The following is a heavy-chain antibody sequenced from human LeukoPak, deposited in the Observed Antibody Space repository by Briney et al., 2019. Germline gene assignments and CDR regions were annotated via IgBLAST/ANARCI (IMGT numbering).Heavy chain of an antibody. D-gene: IGHD3-10*01. J-gene: IGHJ4*02. V-gene: IGHV5-51*01. CDR1: GYSFTSYW. Sequence: GESLKISCKGSGYSFTSYWIGWVRQMPGKGLEWMGIIYPGDSDTRYSPSFQGQVTISADKSISTAYLQWSSLKASDTAMYYCARGASYYGSGSISPPFDYWGQGTLVTVSS. CDR3: ARGASYYGSGSISPPFDY. CDR2: IYPGDSDT.